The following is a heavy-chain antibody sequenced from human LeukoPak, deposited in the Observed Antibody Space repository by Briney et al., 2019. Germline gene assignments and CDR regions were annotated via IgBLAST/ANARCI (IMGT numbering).Heavy chain of an antibody. Sequence: ASVKVSCKVSGYTLTELSMHWVRQAPGKVLEWRGGFDPEDGETIYAQKFQGRVTMTEDTSTDTAYMELSSLRSEDTAVYYCATVPYSSGGWYFDLWGRGTLVTVSS. CDR3: ATVPYSSGGWYFDL. V-gene: IGHV1-24*01. D-gene: IGHD6-19*01. CDR1: GYTLTELS. CDR2: FDPEDGET. J-gene: IGHJ2*01.